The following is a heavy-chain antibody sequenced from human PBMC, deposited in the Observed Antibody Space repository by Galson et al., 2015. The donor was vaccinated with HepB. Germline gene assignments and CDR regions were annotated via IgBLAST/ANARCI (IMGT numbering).Heavy chain of an antibody. CDR3: TRGGIVVVPTAPIGGAFDI. D-gene: IGHD2-2*01. Sequence: SLRLSCAASRFTFNSYAMHWVRQAPGKGLEWVAVISYDGSNKYYADSVKGRFTISRDISKNTLYLQMNSLTAEDTAVYYCTRGGIVVVPTAPIGGAFDIWGQGTMVTVSS. J-gene: IGHJ3*02. CDR1: RFTFNSYA. V-gene: IGHV3-30*04. CDR2: ISYDGSNK.